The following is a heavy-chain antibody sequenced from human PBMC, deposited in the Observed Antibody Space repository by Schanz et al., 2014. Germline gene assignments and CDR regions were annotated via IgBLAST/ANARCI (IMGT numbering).Heavy chain of an antibody. Sequence: VQLVESGGGLVKPGGFLRLSCAASGFPFSDYFMAWIRQPPGRGLEWVSYIGNGGVTIYYADSVKGRFTISSDNSKSTLYLQMSSLRAEDTAVYYCAKSQGSSFDSWGQGTLVTVSS. CDR3: AKSQGSSFDS. CDR1: GFPFSDYF. V-gene: IGHV3-11*01. CDR2: IGNGGVTI. D-gene: IGHD6-13*01. J-gene: IGHJ4*02.